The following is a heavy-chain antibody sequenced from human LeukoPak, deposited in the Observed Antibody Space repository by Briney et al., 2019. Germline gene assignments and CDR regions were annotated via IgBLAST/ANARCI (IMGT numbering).Heavy chain of an antibody. CDR3: ARDADYGSGSFDY. J-gene: IGHJ4*02. CDR1: GFTVSSNY. Sequence: GGSLRLSCAASGFTVSSNYMSWVRQAPGKGLEWVSVIYSGGSAYYADSVKGRFTISRDSSKNTVNLQMNSLRAEDTAVYYCARDADYGSGSFDYWGQGTLVTVSS. CDR2: IYSGGSA. V-gene: IGHV3-53*01. D-gene: IGHD3-10*01.